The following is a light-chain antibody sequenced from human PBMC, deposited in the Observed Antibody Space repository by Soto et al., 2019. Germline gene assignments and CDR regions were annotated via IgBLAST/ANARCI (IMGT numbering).Light chain of an antibody. V-gene: IGLV2-8*01. CDR2: EVT. Sequence: QSALTQPPSASGSLGQSATISCTGSSSDVGGYNYVHWYQQHPGKAPKLIIYEVTKRPSGVPDRFSGSKSGNTASLTVSGLQAEDEADYYCSSYAGSNNLVFGGGTKLTVL. J-gene: IGLJ2*01. CDR3: SSYAGSNNLV. CDR1: SSDVGGYNY.